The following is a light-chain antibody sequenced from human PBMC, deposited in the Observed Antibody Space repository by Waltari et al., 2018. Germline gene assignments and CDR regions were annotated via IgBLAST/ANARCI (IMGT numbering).Light chain of an antibody. CDR2: GAS. Sequence: DIQLTQSPSFLSAAVGDRVTIPCRASQGVSSYLAWYQQKPGKAPKVLIYGASTLQRGVPSRFSGSGSGTEFSLTIISLQPEDSATYYCQQLHSYPRTFGQGTKLEIK. CDR3: QQLHSYPRT. CDR1: QGVSSY. J-gene: IGKJ2*02. V-gene: IGKV1-9*01.